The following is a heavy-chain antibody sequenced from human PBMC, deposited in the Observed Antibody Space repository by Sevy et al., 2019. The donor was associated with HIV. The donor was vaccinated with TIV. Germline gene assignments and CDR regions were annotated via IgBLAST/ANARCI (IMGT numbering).Heavy chain of an antibody. J-gene: IGHJ4*02. CDR3: ARVTAGTFDY. CDR1: GFNFYIYX. Sequence: GGSLRLSCAASGFNFYIYXXXXXXXAPGKGLVWVSRINSDGGSTSHADSVKVRFTISRVNDKNTVYLQMSSLRAEDTAVYYCARVTAGTFDYWGQGTLVTVSS. V-gene: IGHV3-74*01. CDR2: INSDGGST. D-gene: IGHD1-7*01.